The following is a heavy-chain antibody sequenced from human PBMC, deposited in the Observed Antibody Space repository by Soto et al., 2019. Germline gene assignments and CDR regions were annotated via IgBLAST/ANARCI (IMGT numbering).Heavy chain of an antibody. J-gene: IGHJ4*02. V-gene: IGHV1-69*12. CDR1: GGTFGSYA. D-gene: IGHD6-6*01. CDR2: IIPICGTA. Sequence: QVQLVQSGAEVKKPGSSVKVSCKASGGTFGSYAISWVRQAPGQGLEWMGGIIPICGTANYAQKFQGRVTITADESTSTTYMELSSLRSEDTAVYYCARSDRAARPVDYWGQGTLVTVSS. CDR3: ARSDRAARPVDY.